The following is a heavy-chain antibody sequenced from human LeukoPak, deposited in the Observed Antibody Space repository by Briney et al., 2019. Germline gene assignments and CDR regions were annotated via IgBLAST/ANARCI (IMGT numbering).Heavy chain of an antibody. CDR3: VRDEIRSGAFDI. D-gene: IGHD3-10*01. CDR2: ISASGTTI. J-gene: IGHJ3*02. CDR1: GFSFSSFE. Sequence: GGSLRLSCAASGFSFSSFEMNWVRQGPGKGLEWVSYISASGTTIYDADSVKGRFTISRDNAKNTLYLHLNSLTAEDTAIYYCVRDEIRSGAFDIWGQGTVVTVSS. V-gene: IGHV3-48*03.